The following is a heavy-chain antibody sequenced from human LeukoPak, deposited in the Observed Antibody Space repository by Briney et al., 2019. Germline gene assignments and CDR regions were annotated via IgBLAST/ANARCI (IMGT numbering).Heavy chain of an antibody. CDR1: GGSISSGGYY. CDR2: IYYSGST. CDR3: ARFWSGYLLRDRSPDAFDI. V-gene: IGHV4-61*08. J-gene: IGHJ3*02. Sequence: PSETLSLTCTVSGGSISSGGYYWSWIRQHPGKGLEWIGYIYYSGSTNYNPSLKSRVTISVDTSKNQFSLKLSSVTAADTAVYYCARFWSGYLLRDRSPDAFDIWGQGTMVTVSS. D-gene: IGHD3-3*01.